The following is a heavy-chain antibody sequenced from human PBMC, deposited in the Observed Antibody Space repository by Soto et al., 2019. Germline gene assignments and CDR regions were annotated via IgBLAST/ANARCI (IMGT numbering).Heavy chain of an antibody. J-gene: IGHJ4*02. CDR3: ASGVYHSGGSPFDS. D-gene: IGHD3-22*01. CDR2: IRNKADSYTT. Sequence: EVQLVESGGGLVQPAGSLRLSCAASGFTFRDHYMDWVRQAPGKGLEWVARIRNKADSYTTEYAASVKGRFSISRDDSKNSLYLQMNSLKTEDTAVYFCASGVYHSGGSPFDSWGQGTLVTVSS. V-gene: IGHV3-72*01. CDR1: GFTFRDHY.